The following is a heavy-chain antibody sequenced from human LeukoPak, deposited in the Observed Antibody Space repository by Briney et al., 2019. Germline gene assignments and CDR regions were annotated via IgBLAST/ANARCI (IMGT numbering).Heavy chain of an antibody. Sequence: PGRSLRLSCAASGFTFSSYGMHWVRQAPGKGLEWVAIISYDGGNKYYADSVKGRFTISRDNSKNTLYLQMNSLRTEDTAVYYCAKDRYSTHNWFDPWGQGTLVTVSS. J-gene: IGHJ5*02. V-gene: IGHV3-30*18. D-gene: IGHD5-12*01. CDR1: GFTFSSYG. CDR2: ISYDGGNK. CDR3: AKDRYSTHNWFDP.